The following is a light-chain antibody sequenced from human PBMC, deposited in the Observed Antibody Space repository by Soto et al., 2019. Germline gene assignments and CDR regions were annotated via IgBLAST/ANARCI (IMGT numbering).Light chain of an antibody. J-gene: IGKJ1*01. V-gene: IGKV3-20*01. CDR3: QQYGSSPRT. Sequence: IVLTQSPGTLSLSPGERATLSCRASQSVSSSYLGWYQQKPGQAPRLLIYGASSRATGIPDRFSGSGSGTDFTLTISRLEPEDCAVYYCQQYGSSPRTFRQGTKVEI. CDR1: QSVSSSY. CDR2: GAS.